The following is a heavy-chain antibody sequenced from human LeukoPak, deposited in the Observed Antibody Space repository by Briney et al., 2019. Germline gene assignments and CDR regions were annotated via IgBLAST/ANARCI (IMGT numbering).Heavy chain of an antibody. CDR1: GGSFSGYY. Sequence: SETLSLTCAVYGGSFSGYYWSWIRQPPGKGLEWIGEINHSGSTNYNPSLKSRVTISADTSKNQFSLKLSSVTAADTAVYYCARARGYCSGGSCPSYWLYYYYGMDVWGKGTTVTVSS. J-gene: IGHJ6*04. V-gene: IGHV4-34*01. CDR3: ARARGYCSGGSCPSYWLYYYYGMDV. CDR2: INHSGST. D-gene: IGHD2-15*01.